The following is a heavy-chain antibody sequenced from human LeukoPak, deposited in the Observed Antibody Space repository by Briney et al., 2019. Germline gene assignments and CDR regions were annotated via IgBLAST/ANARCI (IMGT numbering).Heavy chain of an antibody. CDR1: GFTFSSYW. Sequence: GGSLRLSCAASGFTFSSYWMHWVRHAPGKGLVWVSRINSDGSSTSYADSVKGRFTISRDNAKNTLYLQMNSLRAEDTAVYYCARPTSEGIMGATSAFDIWGQGTMVTVSS. CDR3: ARPTSEGIMGATSAFDI. CDR2: INSDGSST. J-gene: IGHJ3*02. V-gene: IGHV3-74*01. D-gene: IGHD1-26*01.